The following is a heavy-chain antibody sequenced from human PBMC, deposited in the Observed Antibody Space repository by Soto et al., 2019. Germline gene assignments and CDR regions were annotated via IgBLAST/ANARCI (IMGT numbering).Heavy chain of an antibody. Sequence: PSETLSLTCAVHGGSFSGYYWNWIRQPPGKGLEWIAEINDIGSTNYNPSLKSRVTISVDTSKNQFSLKLTSVTAADTAVYYCARDKITGLFDYWGQGALVTVSS. D-gene: IGHD2-8*02. J-gene: IGHJ4*02. CDR2: INDIGST. V-gene: IGHV4-34*01. CDR3: ARDKITGLFDY. CDR1: GGSFSGYY.